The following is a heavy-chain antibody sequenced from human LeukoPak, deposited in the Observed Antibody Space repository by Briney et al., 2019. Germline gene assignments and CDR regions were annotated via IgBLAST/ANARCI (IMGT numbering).Heavy chain of an antibody. CDR1: GASISSGGYY. J-gene: IGHJ2*01. V-gene: IGHV4-31*03. Sequence: SETLSLTCTVSGASISSGGYYWSWIRQHPGRGLERIGYFYYSESTKYNPSLKTRVIILVDTSKNQFSLKLSSVTAADTAVYYCARDRGKGYFDLWGRGTLVTVSS. CDR2: FYYSEST. CDR3: ARDRGKGYFDL.